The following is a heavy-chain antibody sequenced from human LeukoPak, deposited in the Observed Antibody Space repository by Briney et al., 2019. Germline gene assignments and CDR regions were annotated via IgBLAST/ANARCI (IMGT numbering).Heavy chain of an antibody. CDR1: GGSISSYY. CDR2: IFYSGIT. D-gene: IGHD1-14*01. Sequence: SETLSLTCTVSGGSISSYYWSWIRQPPGKGLEGIAYIFYSGITNFNSSLKSRVTISVDTSKNQFSLKLSSVTAADTALYYCARLVGNRRATHDHWGQGTQVTVSS. J-gene: IGHJ4*02. V-gene: IGHV4-59*08. CDR3: ARLVGNRRATHDH.